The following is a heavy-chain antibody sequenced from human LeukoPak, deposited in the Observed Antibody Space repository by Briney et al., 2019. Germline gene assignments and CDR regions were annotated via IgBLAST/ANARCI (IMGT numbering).Heavy chain of an antibody. J-gene: IGHJ4*02. CDR2: ISGSGAGT. CDR3: ANSYGGNTNFGY. D-gene: IGHD4-23*01. V-gene: IGHV3-23*01. Sequence: GGSLRLSCAASGFTFSGYAMSWVRQAPGKGLEWVSVISGSGAGTNYADSVKGRFTISRDNSKNTVYLQMNSLRAEDTAVYYCANSYGGNTNFGYWGQGTLVTVSS. CDR1: GFTFSGYA.